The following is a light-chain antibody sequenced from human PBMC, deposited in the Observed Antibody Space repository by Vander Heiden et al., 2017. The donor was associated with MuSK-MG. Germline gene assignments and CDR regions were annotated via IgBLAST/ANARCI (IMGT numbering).Light chain of an antibody. CDR1: QDIDDD. CDR2: EVT. CDR3: LHLEKFPLYT. Sequence: ETTLTQSPAFMSATPGDKVNVSCKASQDIDDDLNWYQQKAGEAAVFIIQEVTPLVLGFPRRFSDSEYGACFSLTINVIEYKDPAHYFCLHLEKFPLYTSSEWTRLELK. J-gene: IGKJ2*01. V-gene: IGKV5-2*01.